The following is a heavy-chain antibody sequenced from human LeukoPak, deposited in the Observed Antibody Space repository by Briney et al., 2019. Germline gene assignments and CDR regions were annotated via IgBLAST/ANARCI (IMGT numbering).Heavy chain of an antibody. CDR3: ERGLSAIVY. J-gene: IGHJ4*02. V-gene: IGHV4-34*01. CDR1: GGSFSGYY. D-gene: IGHD2-15*01. CDR2: INHSGST. Sequence: SETLSLTCAVYGGSFSGYYWSWIRQPPGKGLEWIGEINHSGSTNYNPSLKSRVTISVDTSKNQFSLKLSSVTAADTAVYYCERGLSAIVYWGQGTLVTVSS.